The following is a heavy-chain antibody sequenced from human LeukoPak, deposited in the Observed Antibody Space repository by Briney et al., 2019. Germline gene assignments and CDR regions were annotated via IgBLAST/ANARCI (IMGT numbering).Heavy chain of an antibody. V-gene: IGHV3-23*01. D-gene: IGHD3-22*01. CDR3: AKDHSYYYDSSGYDY. Sequence: KPGGSLRLSCAASGFTFSSYAMSWVRQAPGKGLEWVSAIGGSGGSTYYADSVKGRFTISRDNSKNTLYLQMNSLRAEDTAVYYCAKDHSYYYDSSGYDYWGQGTLVTVSS. CDR2: IGGSGGST. CDR1: GFTFSSYA. J-gene: IGHJ4*02.